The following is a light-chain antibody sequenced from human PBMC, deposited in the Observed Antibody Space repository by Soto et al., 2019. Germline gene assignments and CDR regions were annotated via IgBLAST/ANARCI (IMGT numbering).Light chain of an antibody. CDR1: QGISKN. V-gene: IGKV1-17*03. J-gene: IGKJ2*01. Sequence: DIQMTQSPSAMSASVGDRVTITCRASQGISKNLVWFQQKPGKVPKRLIYAASSLQSGVPSRFSSSGSGTEFSLTISSLQPGDFASYYCLQHKSYPHTFGQGTKLEIK. CDR3: LQHKSYPHT. CDR2: AAS.